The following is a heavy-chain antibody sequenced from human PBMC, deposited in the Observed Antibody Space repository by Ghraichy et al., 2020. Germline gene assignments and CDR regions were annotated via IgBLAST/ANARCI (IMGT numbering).Heavy chain of an antibody. CDR2: IIPIFGTA. J-gene: IGHJ4*02. V-gene: IGHV1-69*13. Sequence: SVKVSCKASGGTFSSYAISWVRQAPGQGLEWMGGIIPIFGTANYAQKFQGRVTITADESTSTAYMELSSLRSEDTAVYYCARDSRDGSGNFDYWGQGTLVTVSS. CDR3: ARDSRDGSGNFDY. D-gene: IGHD3-10*01. CDR1: GGTFSSYA.